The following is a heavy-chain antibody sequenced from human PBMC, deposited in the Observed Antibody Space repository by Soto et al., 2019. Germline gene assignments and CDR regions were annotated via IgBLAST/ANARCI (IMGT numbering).Heavy chain of an antibody. D-gene: IGHD2-15*01. CDR1: GFTFSSYA. V-gene: IGHV3-23*01. CDR3: AKVQLAATELPADDAFDI. Sequence: GGSLRLSCAASGFTFSSYAMSWVRQAPGKGLEWVSAISGSGGSTYYADSVKGRFTISRDNSKNTLYLQMNSLRAEDTAVYYCAKVQLAATELPADDAFDIWGQGTMVTVSS. CDR2: ISGSGGST. J-gene: IGHJ3*02.